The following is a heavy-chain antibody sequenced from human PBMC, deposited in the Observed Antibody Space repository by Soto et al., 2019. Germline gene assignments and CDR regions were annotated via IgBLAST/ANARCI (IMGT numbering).Heavy chain of an antibody. V-gene: IGHV3-21*01. J-gene: IGHJ6*02. Sequence: GGSLRLSCAASGFTFSSYSMNWVRQAPGKGLEWVSSISSSSSYIYYADSVKGRFTISRDNAKNSLYLQMNSLRAEDTAVYYCASRATRGYGGYDPSQYYYYGMDVWGQGTTVTVSS. D-gene: IGHD5-12*01. CDR1: GFTFSSYS. CDR2: ISSSSSYI. CDR3: ASRATRGYGGYDPSQYYYYGMDV.